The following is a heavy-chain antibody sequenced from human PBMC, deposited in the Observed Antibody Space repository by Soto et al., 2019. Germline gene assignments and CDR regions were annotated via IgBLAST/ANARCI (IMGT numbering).Heavy chain of an antibody. V-gene: IGHV3-23*01. D-gene: IGHD3-10*01. CDR2: LDGAGGST. CDR3: VRERGLSSFYGMDV. CDR1: GFTFSDFA. Sequence: GGSLRLSCLASGFTFSDFAMTWVRHVPGRGLEWVASLDGAGGSTYYAESVRGRFSISRDNSQNTLFLQMNSLRAEDSAVYYCVRERGLSSFYGMDVWGQGTTVTVSS. J-gene: IGHJ6*02.